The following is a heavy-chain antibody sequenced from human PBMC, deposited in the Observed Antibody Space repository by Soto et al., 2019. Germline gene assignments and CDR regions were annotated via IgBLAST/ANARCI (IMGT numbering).Heavy chain of an antibody. D-gene: IGHD3-10*01. J-gene: IGHJ5*02. Sequence: QVQLVQSGGEVKKPGASVKVSCKASGYTFTNYGISWVRQAPGQGLEWMGWINVYNGNTKYAQKVQGRVTMTTDTSTRTAYMALRSLRSDDTAVYYCARGVGSGSYYNQYNWFDPWGQGTLVTVSS. CDR1: GYTFTNYG. V-gene: IGHV1-18*01. CDR2: INVYNGNT. CDR3: ARGVGSGSYYNQYNWFDP.